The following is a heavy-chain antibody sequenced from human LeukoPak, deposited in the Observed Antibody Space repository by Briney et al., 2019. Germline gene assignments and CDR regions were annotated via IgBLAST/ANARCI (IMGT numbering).Heavy chain of an antibody. CDR1: GFTFSSYS. Sequence: GGSLRLSCAASGFTFSSYSMNWVRQAPGKGLEWVSSISSSSSYIYYADSAKGRFTISRDNAKNSLYLQMNSLRAEDTAVYYCARDALYGGTMVRGARSGFDYWGQGTLVTVSS. CDR3: ARDALYGGTMVRGARSGFDY. J-gene: IGHJ4*02. CDR2: ISSSSSYI. V-gene: IGHV3-21*01. D-gene: IGHD3-10*01.